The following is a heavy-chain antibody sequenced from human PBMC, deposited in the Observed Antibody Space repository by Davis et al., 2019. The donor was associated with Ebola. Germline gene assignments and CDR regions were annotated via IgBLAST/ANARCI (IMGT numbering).Heavy chain of an antibody. CDR1: GGSISSSSYY. CDR2: IYHSGST. J-gene: IGHJ4*02. V-gene: IGHV4-39*01. Sequence: SETLSLTCTVSGGSISSSSYYWGWIRQPPGKGLEWIGEIYHSGSTNYNPSLKSRVTISVDTSKNQFSLKLSSVTAADTAVYYCARQLPMTPLDYWGQGTLVTVSS. CDR3: ARQLPMTPLDY.